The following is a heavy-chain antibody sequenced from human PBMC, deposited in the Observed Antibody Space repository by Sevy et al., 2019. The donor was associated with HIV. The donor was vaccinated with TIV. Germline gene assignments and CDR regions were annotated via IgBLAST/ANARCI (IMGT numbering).Heavy chain of an antibody. CDR2: MNPNSGNT. D-gene: IGHD2-15*01. CDR3: ARGVRPPGYCSGGSCYFSWFDP. Sequence: ASVKVSCKASGYTFTSYDINWVRQATGQRLEWMGWMNPNSGNTGCAQKFQGRVTMTRNTSISTAYMELSSLRSEETAVYYYARGVRPPGYCSGGSCYFSWFDPWGQGTLVTVSS. J-gene: IGHJ5*02. CDR1: GYTFTSYD. V-gene: IGHV1-8*01.